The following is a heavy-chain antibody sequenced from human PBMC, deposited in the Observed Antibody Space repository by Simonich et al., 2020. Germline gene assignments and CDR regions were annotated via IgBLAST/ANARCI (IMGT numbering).Heavy chain of an antibody. Sequence: QVQLVQSVAELKKPGASVKVSCKASGYTFTSYDINWERQATGQGLEWMGWKNPNSCNTGYAQKFQGRVTITRNTSISTAYMELSSLRSEDTAVYYCARTYSGSYYYFDYWGQGTLVTVSS. CDR3: ARTYSGSYYYFDY. J-gene: IGHJ4*02. D-gene: IGHD1-26*01. CDR1: GYTFTSYD. V-gene: IGHV1-8*03. CDR2: KNPNSCNT.